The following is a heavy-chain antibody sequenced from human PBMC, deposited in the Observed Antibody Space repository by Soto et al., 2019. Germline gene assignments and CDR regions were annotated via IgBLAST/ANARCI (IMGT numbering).Heavy chain of an antibody. CDR2: ISSRNNDM. CDR3: ARDVNGGFCGA. D-gene: IGHD2-21*01. J-gene: IGHJ5*02. V-gene: IGHV3-21*01. Sequence: EVQLVESGGGLVKPGGSLRLSCAASGFTFSSYSMNWVRQAPGKGLEWVSTISSRNNDMYYVDSVKGRFTISRDNARNSVYLQMNSLRADDTAVYYCARDVNGGFCGAWGQGPFVTVSS. CDR1: GFTFSSYS.